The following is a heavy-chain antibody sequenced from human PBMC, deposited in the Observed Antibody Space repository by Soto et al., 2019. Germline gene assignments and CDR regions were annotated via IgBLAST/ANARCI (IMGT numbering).Heavy chain of an antibody. J-gene: IGHJ5*02. CDR1: GFTFSSYG. CDR3: AKEFNWNYVPWFDP. V-gene: IGHV3-30*18. CDR2: ISYDGSNK. D-gene: IGHD1-7*01. Sequence: GGSLRLSCAASGFTFSSYGMHWVRQAPGKGLEWVAVISYDGSNKYYADSVKGRFTISRDNSKNTLYLQMISLRAEDTAVYYCAKEFNWNYVPWFDPWGQGTLVTVSS.